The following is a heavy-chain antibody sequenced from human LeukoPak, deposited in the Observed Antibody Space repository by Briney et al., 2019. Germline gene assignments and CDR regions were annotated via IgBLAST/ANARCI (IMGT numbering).Heavy chain of an antibody. D-gene: IGHD2-2*01. J-gene: IGHJ3*02. CDR1: GDSINSYY. V-gene: IGHV4-59*08. CDR2: IHYSGHT. Sequence: SETLSLTCTVSGDSINSYYWSWIRQPPGKGLEWIAYIHYSGHTNSNPSLKSRVTISVDTSKSQFSLELSSVTAADTAVYYCARSIVVVPAAIGGNAFDIWGQGTMVTVSS. CDR3: ARSIVVVPAAIGGNAFDI.